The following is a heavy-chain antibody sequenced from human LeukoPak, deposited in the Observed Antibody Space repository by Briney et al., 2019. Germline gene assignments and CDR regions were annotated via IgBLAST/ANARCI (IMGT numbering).Heavy chain of an antibody. J-gene: IGHJ4*02. Sequence: PSETLSLTCTVSGGSISSSIYYWGWIRQPPWKGLDGIGSIYYSGSTYYNPSLKSRVTISVDASKNQFSLKLSSVTAADTAVYYCASNYYGSGSYSDYWGQGTLVTVSS. CDR2: IYYSGST. CDR3: ASNYYGSGSYSDY. V-gene: IGHV4-39*01. CDR1: GGSISSSIYY. D-gene: IGHD3-10*01.